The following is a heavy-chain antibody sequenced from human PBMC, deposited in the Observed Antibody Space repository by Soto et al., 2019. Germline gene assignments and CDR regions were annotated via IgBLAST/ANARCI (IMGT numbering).Heavy chain of an antibody. J-gene: IGHJ4*02. V-gene: IGHV3-23*01. CDR1: GFTFSSYA. Sequence: GGSLRLSCAASGFTFSSYAMSWVRQAPGKGLEWVSAISGSGGSTYYADSVKGRFTISRDNSKNTLYRQMNSLRAEDTAVYYVANGGGVVPAAKLLSAIDYWGQGTLVTVSS. D-gene: IGHD2-2*01. CDR2: ISGSGGST. CDR3: ANGGGVVPAAKLLSAIDY.